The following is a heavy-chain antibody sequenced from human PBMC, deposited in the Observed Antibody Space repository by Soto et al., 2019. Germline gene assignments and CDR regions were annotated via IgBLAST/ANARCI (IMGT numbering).Heavy chain of an antibody. CDR1: GGSISSGGYS. J-gene: IGHJ4*02. D-gene: IGHD3-3*01. V-gene: IGHV4-30-2*01. CDR2: IYHSGST. CDR3: DRGSGVFEY. Sequence: QLQLQESGSGLVKPSQTLSLTCAVSGGSISSGGYSWSWIRQPPGKGLEWIGYIYHSGSTYYNPSLKSRVTISVDRSKNPFAPKLSSVTAADQAVYYCDRGSGVFEYWGQGTLVTVSS.